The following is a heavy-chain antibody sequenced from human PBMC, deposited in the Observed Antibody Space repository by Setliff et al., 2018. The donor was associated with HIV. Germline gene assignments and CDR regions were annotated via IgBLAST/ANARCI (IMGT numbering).Heavy chain of an antibody. D-gene: IGHD1-1*01. CDR3: ARQGQLGSE. V-gene: IGHV4-39*01. Sequence: SETLSLTCTVSGCSIYGSDYYWGWIRQPPGKGLESIGSIYYSGSTYYKPSLKSRVTISVDTSKNQFSLKLSSVTAADTAVYYCARQGQLGSEWGQGTLVTVS. CDR2: IYYSGST. CDR1: GCSIYGSDYY. J-gene: IGHJ4*02.